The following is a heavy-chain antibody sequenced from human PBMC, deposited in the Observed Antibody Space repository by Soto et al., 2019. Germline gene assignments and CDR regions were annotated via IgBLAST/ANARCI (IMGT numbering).Heavy chain of an antibody. Sequence: GGALRLSCAASDFTISNALMSWVRQAPGKGLEWVGSIKSKTDGGTTDYAAPVKGRFTISRDNSKNTRYLQMNSLKTEDTVVYYCTTAPGRTYYDFWSGSFDIWGQGTVVAVSS. CDR2: IKSKTDGGTT. CDR3: TTAPGRTYYDFWSGSFDI. D-gene: IGHD3-3*01. V-gene: IGHV3-15*01. CDR1: DFTISNAL. J-gene: IGHJ3*02.